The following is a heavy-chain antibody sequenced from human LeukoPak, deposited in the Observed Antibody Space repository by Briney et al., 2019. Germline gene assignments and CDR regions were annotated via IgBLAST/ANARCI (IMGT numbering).Heavy chain of an antibody. V-gene: IGHV1-69*05. CDR2: IIPIFGTA. Sequence: SVKVSCKASGGTFSGYAISWVRQAPGQGLEWIGRIIPIFGTANYAQKFQGRVTITTDESTSTAYMELSSLRSEDTAVYYCARDLTHISNRFDPWGQGTLVTVSS. J-gene: IGHJ5*02. CDR3: ARDLTHISNRFDP. CDR1: GGTFSGYA. D-gene: IGHD1-14*01.